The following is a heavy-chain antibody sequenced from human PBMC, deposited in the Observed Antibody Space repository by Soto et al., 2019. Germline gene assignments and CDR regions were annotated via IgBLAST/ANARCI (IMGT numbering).Heavy chain of an antibody. CDR2: INHSGST. Sequence: QVQLQQWGAGLLKPSETLSLTCAVYGGSFSGYYWTWIRQPPGTGLEWIGEINHSGSTNYNPSLTSRVTTSVDTSKNQFSLKLTSVTAADTAGYYCARDKITGLFDYWGQGTLVTVSS. CDR3: ARDKITGLFDY. V-gene: IGHV4-34*01. J-gene: IGHJ4*02. CDR1: GGSFSGYY. D-gene: IGHD2-8*02.